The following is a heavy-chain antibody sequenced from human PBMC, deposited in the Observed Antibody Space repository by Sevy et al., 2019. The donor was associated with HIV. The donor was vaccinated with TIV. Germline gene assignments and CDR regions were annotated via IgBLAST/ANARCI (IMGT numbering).Heavy chain of an antibody. Sequence: GGSLRLSCAASGFTFDDNGMSWVLQAPGKELEWVSGIDWNGGSTGYADSVKGRFTISRDNAKNSLYLQMNSLRAEDTALYHCARDRRMVRGVIIISFRYYYGMDVWGQGTTVTVSS. D-gene: IGHD3-10*01. J-gene: IGHJ6*02. CDR3: ARDRRMVRGVIIISFRYYYGMDV. V-gene: IGHV3-20*01. CDR1: GFTFDDNG. CDR2: IDWNGGST.